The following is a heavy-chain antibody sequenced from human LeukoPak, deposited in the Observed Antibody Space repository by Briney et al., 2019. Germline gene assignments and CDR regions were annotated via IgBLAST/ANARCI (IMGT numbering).Heavy chain of an antibody. CDR1: GFTFSDYY. CDR2: ISSSGSTI. V-gene: IGHV3-11*01. Sequence: GGSLRLSCAASGFTFSDYYMSWIRQAPGKGLEWVSYISSSGSTIYYADSVKGRFTISGDNAKNSLYLQMNSLRAEDTAVYYCARDAQYYDILTGSSNWFDPWGQGTLVTVSS. CDR3: ARDAQYYDILTGSSNWFDP. J-gene: IGHJ5*02. D-gene: IGHD3-9*01.